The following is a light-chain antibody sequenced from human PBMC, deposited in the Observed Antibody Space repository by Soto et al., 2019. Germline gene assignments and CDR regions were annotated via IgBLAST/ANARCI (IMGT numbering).Light chain of an antibody. CDR3: QQYRNWPRT. V-gene: IGKV3-15*01. CDR2: GAS. J-gene: IGKJ1*01. CDR1: QSVDIN. Sequence: EIVLTQSPATLSVSPGDRVTLSCRASQSVDINLAWYQQRPGQAPRLLVYGASTKATDMPGRFSGRGSGTEFTLTINNLQSEDFAVYYCQQYRNWPRTYGQGTKVDIK.